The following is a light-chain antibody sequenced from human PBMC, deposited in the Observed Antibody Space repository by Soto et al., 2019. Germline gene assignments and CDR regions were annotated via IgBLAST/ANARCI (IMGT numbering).Light chain of an antibody. CDR1: QSVSSY. CDR2: DAS. J-gene: IGKJ1*01. V-gene: IGKV3-11*01. CDR3: LQRSGWPWT. Sequence: EIVLTQSPATLSLSPGERATLSCRASQSVSSYLAWYQQKPGQAPRLLIYDASNRATDIPARFSGSGSGTDFTLTIGSLEPEDFAVYYCLQRSGWPWTFGQGTKVQLK.